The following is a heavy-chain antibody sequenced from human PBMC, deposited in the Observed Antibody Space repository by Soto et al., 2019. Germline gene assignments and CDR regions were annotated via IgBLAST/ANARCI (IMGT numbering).Heavy chain of an antibody. CDR3: ARGKKEAAAGTSTFDY. Sequence: ASETLSLTCAVYGGSFSGYDWSWIRQPPGKGLEWIGKINHSGSTNYNPSLKSRVTISVDTSKNQFSLKLSSVTAADTAVYYCARGKKEAAAGTSTFDYWGQGTLVTVSS. V-gene: IGHV4-34*01. CDR2: INHSGST. D-gene: IGHD6-13*01. J-gene: IGHJ4*02. CDR1: GGSFSGYD.